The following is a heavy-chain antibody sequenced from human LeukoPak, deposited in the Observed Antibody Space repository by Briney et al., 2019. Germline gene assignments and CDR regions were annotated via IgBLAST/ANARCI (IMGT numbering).Heavy chain of an antibody. CDR2: IYSGGST. J-gene: IGHJ4*02. Sequence: PGGSLRLSCAASGFTVSSNYMSWVRQAPGKGLEWVSVIYSGGSTYYADSVKGRFTISRDNSKNTLYLQMNSLRAEDTAVYYCARGEDYDFWSGYYTGALDYWGQGTLVTVSS. V-gene: IGHV3-53*01. CDR1: GFTVSSNY. CDR3: ARGEDYDFWSGYYTGALDY. D-gene: IGHD3-3*01.